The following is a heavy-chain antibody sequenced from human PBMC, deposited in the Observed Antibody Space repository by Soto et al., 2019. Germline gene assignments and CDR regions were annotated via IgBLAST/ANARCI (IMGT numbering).Heavy chain of an antibody. CDR3: ARDGPRIAAAGDFAY. D-gene: IGHD6-13*01. CDR1: GFTFSSYS. J-gene: IGHJ4*02. CDR2: ITSISTYI. V-gene: IGHV3-21*01. Sequence: EVQLVASGGGLVKPGGSLRLSCAASGFTFSSYSMNWVRQAPGKGLEWVSSITSISTYIKYADSVKGRFTISRDNAKNSLYLQMNSLRAEDTAVYYCARDGPRIAAAGDFAYWGQGTLVTVSS.